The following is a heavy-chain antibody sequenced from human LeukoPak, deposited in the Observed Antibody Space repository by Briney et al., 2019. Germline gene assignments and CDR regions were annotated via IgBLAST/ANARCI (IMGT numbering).Heavy chain of an antibody. J-gene: IGHJ5*02. CDR2: MNPNSGDT. V-gene: IGHV1-8*02. CDR1: GYTFTSYD. Sequence: GASVKVSCKASGYTFTSYDINWVRQATGQGLEWMGWMNPNSGDTGYPQKFQGRVTMTRDTSITTAYMELSSLRSEDTAVYYCARSGFGSGISFDLWGQGTPVTVSS. D-gene: IGHD3-10*01. CDR3: ARSGFGSGISFDL.